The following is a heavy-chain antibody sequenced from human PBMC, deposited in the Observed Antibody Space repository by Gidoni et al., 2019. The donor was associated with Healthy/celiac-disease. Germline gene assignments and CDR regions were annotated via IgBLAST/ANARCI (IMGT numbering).Heavy chain of an antibody. CDR1: GFTFSSYS. CDR3: AREAGNSFYFDY. V-gene: IGHV3-21*01. CDR2: ISSSSSFI. D-gene: IGHD4-4*01. Sequence: EVQLVESGGGLVKPGGSLRLSCAASGFTFSSYSMNWFRQAPGKGLEWVSSISSSSSFIYYADSVKGRFTISRDNAKNSLYLQMNSLRAEDTAVYYCAREAGNSFYFDYWGQGTLVTVSS. J-gene: IGHJ4*02.